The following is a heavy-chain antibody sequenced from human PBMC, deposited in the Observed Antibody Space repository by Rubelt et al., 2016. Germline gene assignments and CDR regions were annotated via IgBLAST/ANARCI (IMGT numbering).Heavy chain of an antibody. D-gene: IGHD6-6*01. CDR1: GGSISSYY. CDR3: ARELVIAARHVLDY. Sequence: QVQLQESGPGLVKPSETLSLTCTVSGGSISSYYWSWIRQPPGKGLEWIGYIYYSGSTNYNPSLKCRVTISVDPSKNHFSLKLSSVTAADTAVYYFARELVIAARHVLDYWGQGTLVTVSS. J-gene: IGHJ4*02. V-gene: IGHV4-59*01. CDR2: IYYSGST.